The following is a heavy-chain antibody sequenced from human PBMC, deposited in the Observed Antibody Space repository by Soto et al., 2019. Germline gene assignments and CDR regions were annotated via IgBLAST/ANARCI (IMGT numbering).Heavy chain of an antibody. CDR1: GYSIVSGYY. J-gene: IGHJ6*02. V-gene: IGHV4-38-2*01. CDR2: IYHSGST. CDR3: ARGASSSWYGAYYYYGMDV. Sequence: PAETLSLTCAVSGYSIVSGYYLVVIRQPPGKVLEWIGSIYHSGSTYYNPSLKSRVTISVDTSKNQFSLKLSSVTAADTAVYYCARGASSSWYGAYYYYGMDVWGQGTTVTVSS. D-gene: IGHD6-13*01.